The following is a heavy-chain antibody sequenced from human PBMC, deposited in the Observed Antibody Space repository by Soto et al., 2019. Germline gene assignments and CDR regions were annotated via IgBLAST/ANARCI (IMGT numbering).Heavy chain of an antibody. CDR2: IRGIGSTQ. D-gene: IGHD2-21*01. J-gene: IGHJ3*01. Sequence: PGVSLSLSCAASGFSFSSYEMNWVRQAPGKGLEWVSYIRGIGSTQFYADSVKGRFTISRDNAKNSLFLQMNSLRAEDTAVYYCARGESDAFDLWGQGTVVTVSS. CDR3: ARGESDAFDL. CDR1: GFSFSSYE. V-gene: IGHV3-48*03.